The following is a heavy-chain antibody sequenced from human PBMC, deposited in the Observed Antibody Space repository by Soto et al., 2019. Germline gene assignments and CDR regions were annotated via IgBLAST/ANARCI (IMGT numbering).Heavy chain of an antibody. CDR2: IWFDGSNP. Sequence: QVQLVESGGGVVQPGRSLRLSCAATGLTFTNYGFHWVRQAPGKGLEWVAVIWFDGSNPLYADSVKGRFNISRDNSKKTLYLQMHSLRAEDTAVYYCAKTRPPPTRAGRDRRYYYYALDVWGQGTTVTVSS. J-gene: IGHJ6*02. V-gene: IGHV3-33*06. CDR3: AKTRPPPTRAGRDRRYYYYALDV. D-gene: IGHD6-6*01. CDR1: GLTFTNYG.